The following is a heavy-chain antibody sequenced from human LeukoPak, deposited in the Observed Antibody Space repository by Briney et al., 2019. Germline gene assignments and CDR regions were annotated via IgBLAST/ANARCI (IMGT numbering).Heavy chain of an antibody. Sequence: PGGSLRLSCAASGFTFSSYEMNWVRQAPGKGLEWISYMSSSGDTIYYADSVKGRFTISRDNAKNPLYLQMNSLRAEDTAVYYCARRGREGAFDIWGQGTMVTVSS. V-gene: IGHV3-48*03. D-gene: IGHD1-26*01. CDR1: GFTFSSYE. CDR2: MSSSGDTI. J-gene: IGHJ3*02. CDR3: ARRGREGAFDI.